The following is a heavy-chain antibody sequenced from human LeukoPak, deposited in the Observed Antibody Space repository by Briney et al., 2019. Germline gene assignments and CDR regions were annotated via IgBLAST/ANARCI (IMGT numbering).Heavy chain of an antibody. CDR2: ISDTGGRT. Sequence: PGGSLRLSCAASGFXFSSYAISWVRQAPGKGLEWVSGISDTGGRTYYADSVKGRFTISRDNSKNTLYLQMNSLRAEDTAVYYCAKHMVGVTGGLHYFDSWGQGTLVTVSS. D-gene: IGHD1-26*01. V-gene: IGHV3-23*01. J-gene: IGHJ4*02. CDR3: AKHMVGVTGGLHYFDS. CDR1: GFXFSSYA.